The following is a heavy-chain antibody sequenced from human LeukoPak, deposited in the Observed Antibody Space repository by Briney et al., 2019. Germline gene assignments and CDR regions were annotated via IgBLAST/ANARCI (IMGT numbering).Heavy chain of an antibody. V-gene: IGHV1-46*01. CDR3: ARDAVYSSSSGGVDY. CDR2: INPSGGST. J-gene: IGHJ4*02. D-gene: IGHD6-6*01. Sequence: ASVKVSCKASGYTFTSYGISWVRQAPGQGLEWMGIINPSGGSTSYAQKFQGRVTMTRDTSTSTVYMELSSLRSEDTAVYYCARDAVYSSSSGGVDYWGQGTLVTVSS. CDR1: GYTFTSYG.